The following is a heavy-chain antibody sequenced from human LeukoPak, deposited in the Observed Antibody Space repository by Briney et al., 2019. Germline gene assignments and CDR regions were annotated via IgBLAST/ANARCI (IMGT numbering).Heavy chain of an antibody. D-gene: IGHD3-10*01. Sequence: SETLSLTCTVSGGSISSYYWSWIRQPPGKGLEWIGYIYYRWSTNYNPSLKSRVTISVDTSKNQFSLKLRSVTAADTAVYFCAREASRAGTYYFDYWGQGTLLTVSS. CDR1: GGSISSYY. V-gene: IGHV4-59*01. CDR3: AREASRAGTYYFDY. J-gene: IGHJ4*02. CDR2: IYYRWST.